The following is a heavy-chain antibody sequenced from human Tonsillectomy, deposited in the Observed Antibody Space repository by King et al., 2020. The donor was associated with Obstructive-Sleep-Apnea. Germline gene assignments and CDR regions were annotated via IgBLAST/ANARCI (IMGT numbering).Heavy chain of an antibody. D-gene: IGHD3-10*01. Sequence: QVQLVESGAEVKKPGASVKISCKASGYIFSNYYMHLVRQAPGQGLEWMGIINPIGGLTGYAQNLQGRVTMTRDTSTSTVYMELSRLTSEDTAVYYCAREGNYYGSGTYYRHYYYAMDVRGQGTTVTVSS. J-gene: IGHJ6*02. CDR2: INPIGGLT. V-gene: IGHV1-46*03. CDR3: AREGNYYGSGTYYRHYYYAMDV. CDR1: GYIFSNYY.